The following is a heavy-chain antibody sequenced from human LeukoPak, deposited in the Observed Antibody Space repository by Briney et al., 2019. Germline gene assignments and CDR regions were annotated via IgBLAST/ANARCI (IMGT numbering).Heavy chain of an antibody. CDR3: ARNGILGIAAAVDV. CDR1: GVTFSSYS. Sequence: GGSLRLSCAASGVTFSSYSMNWVRQAPGKGLEWVSSINSDSNYIYYADSVKGRFTISREAKNSVYLQMNSQRAEDTAVYYCARNGILGIAAAVDVWGKGTTVTVSS. J-gene: IGHJ6*04. D-gene: IGHD6-13*01. CDR2: INSDSNYI. V-gene: IGHV3-21*01.